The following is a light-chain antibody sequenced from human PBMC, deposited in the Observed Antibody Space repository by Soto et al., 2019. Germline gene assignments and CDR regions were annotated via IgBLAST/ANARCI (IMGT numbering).Light chain of an antibody. CDR1: QPLFYGSSDRNY. CDR3: QHYYNIPRT. Sequence: DVVMTQSPGSLAVSLGERATINCKSSQPLFYGSSDRNYLAWYQQKPGQPPKLLISLASTRESGVPDRFSGAGSGTDFTLTISDLQAEDVAVYYCQHYYNIPRTVGQGTKLEIK. J-gene: IGKJ2*01. CDR2: LAS. V-gene: IGKV4-1*01.